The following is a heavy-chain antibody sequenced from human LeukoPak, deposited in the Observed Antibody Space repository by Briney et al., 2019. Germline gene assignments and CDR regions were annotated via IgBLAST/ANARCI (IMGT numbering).Heavy chain of an antibody. J-gene: IGHJ4*02. CDR2: IYYSGGT. V-gene: IGHV4-31*03. CDR1: GGSISSDGYY. CDR3: ARDEYSGSGTFDY. Sequence: SETLSLTCNVSGGSISSDGYYWIRIRQLPGKGLEWIGHIYYSGGTSYNPSLKSRVTISVDTSKNQFSLKLSSVTAADTAVYYCARDEYSGSGTFDYWGQGTLVTVSS. D-gene: IGHD5-12*01.